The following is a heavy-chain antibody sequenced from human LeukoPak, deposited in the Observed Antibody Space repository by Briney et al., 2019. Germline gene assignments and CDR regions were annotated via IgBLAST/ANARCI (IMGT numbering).Heavy chain of an antibody. Sequence: SETLSLTCTVSGGSISSYDWSWIRQPPGKGPEWIGDIYDSGSTNYNPSLKSRVTISVDTSKHQISLRLTSVTAADTAVYYCARDPYCSNGVCSRRWYFDLWGRGTLVTVSS. CDR2: IYDSGST. J-gene: IGHJ2*01. CDR1: GGSISSYD. D-gene: IGHD2-8*01. CDR3: ARDPYCSNGVCSRRWYFDL. V-gene: IGHV4-59*01.